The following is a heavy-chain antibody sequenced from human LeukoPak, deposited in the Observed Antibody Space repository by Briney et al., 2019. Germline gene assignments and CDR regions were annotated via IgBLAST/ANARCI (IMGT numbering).Heavy chain of an antibody. D-gene: IGHD5-12*01. Sequence: GGSLRLSCAASGFTFSGFGMHWVRQAPGKGLEWVAFIRYDGSNKYYADSVKGRFTISRDNSKNTLYLQMKSMGAEDTAVYYCAKGGGYEAQYYYYYLDVWGKGTTVTISS. CDR3: AKGGGYEAQYYYYYLDV. J-gene: IGHJ6*03. CDR2: IRYDGSNK. CDR1: GFTFSGFG. V-gene: IGHV3-30*02.